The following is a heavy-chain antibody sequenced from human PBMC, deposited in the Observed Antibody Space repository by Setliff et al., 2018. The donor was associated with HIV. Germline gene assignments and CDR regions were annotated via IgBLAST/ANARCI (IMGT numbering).Heavy chain of an antibody. CDR3: AKDRGYNYGHYAFDI. CDR2: IYTSGST. D-gene: IGHD5-18*01. Sequence: SETLSLTCTVSGGSISSGSYYWSWIRQPAGKGLEWIGRIYTSGSTNYNPSLKSRVTISVDTSKNQFSLKLSSVTAADTAVYYCAKDRGYNYGHYAFDIWGQGTMVTVSS. CDR1: GGSISSGSYY. J-gene: IGHJ3*02. V-gene: IGHV4-61*02.